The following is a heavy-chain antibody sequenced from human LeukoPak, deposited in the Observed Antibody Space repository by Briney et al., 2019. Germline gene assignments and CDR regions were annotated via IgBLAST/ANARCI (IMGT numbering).Heavy chain of an antibody. CDR3: ARVYDFDDYYYGMDV. D-gene: IGHD3-3*01. J-gene: IGHJ6*02. CDR1: GYTFTGYY. CDR2: ISPNSGGT. V-gene: IGHV1-2*02. Sequence: ASVKVSCKASGYTFTGYYMHWVRQAPGQGLEWMGWISPNSGGTNYAQKFQGRVTMTRDTSISTAYMELSRLRSDDTAVYYCARVYDFDDYYYGMDVWGQGTTVTVSS.